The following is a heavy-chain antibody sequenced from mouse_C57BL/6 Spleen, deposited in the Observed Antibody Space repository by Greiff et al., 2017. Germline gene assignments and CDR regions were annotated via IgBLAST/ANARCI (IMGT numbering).Heavy chain of an antibody. D-gene: IGHD6-1*01. Sequence: EVKLMESGGGLVQPKGSLKLSCAASGFSFNTYAMNWVRQAPGKGLEWVACIRSKSNNYATYYADSVKDRFTISIDASESMLYLQMNILKTEDAAMYYCVRQPSGAMDYWGQGTSVTVSS. CDR1: GFSFNTYA. CDR3: VRQPSGAMDY. CDR2: IRSKSNNYAT. V-gene: IGHV10-1*01. J-gene: IGHJ4*01.